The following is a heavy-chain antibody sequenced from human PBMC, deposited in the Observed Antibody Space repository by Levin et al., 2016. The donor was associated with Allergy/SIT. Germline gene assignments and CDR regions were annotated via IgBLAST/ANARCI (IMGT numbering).Heavy chain of an antibody. CDR3: AKAVDILTMVYATAPDYYHGMDV. CDR2: ITYHGNKQ. J-gene: IGHJ6*02. Sequence: GESLKISCAASGFTFSRFGMHWVRQVPGKGLEWVAVITYHGNKQYYADSVKGRFAISRDNSKNTLYLQMNSLRAEDTAVYYCAKAVDILTMVYATAPDYYHGMDVWGQGTTVTVSS. D-gene: IGHD2-8*01. V-gene: IGHV3-30*18. CDR1: GFTFSRFG.